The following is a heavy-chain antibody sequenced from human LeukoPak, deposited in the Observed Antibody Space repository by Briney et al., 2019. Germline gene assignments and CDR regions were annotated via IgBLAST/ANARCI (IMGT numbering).Heavy chain of an antibody. CDR3: ARTKYSSSWYVGSRRETNFDY. CDR2: INPNSGGT. V-gene: IGHV1-2*02. J-gene: IGHJ4*02. CDR1: GYTFTGYY. Sequence: ASVKVSCKASGYTFTGYYMHWVRQAPGQGLEWMGWINPNSGGTNYAQKFQGRVTMTRDTSISTAYMELSRLRSDDTAVYYCARTKYSSSWYVGSRRETNFDYWGQGALVTVSS. D-gene: IGHD6-13*01.